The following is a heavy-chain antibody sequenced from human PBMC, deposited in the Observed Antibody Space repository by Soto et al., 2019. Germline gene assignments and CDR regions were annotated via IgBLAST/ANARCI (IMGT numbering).Heavy chain of an antibody. CDR3: ARGGGYGSVYYFDY. D-gene: IGHD3-10*01. CDR1: GFTFSSYS. J-gene: IGHJ4*02. Sequence: EAQMEESGGGLVKPGGSLRLSCAASGFTFSSYSMNWVRQAPGKGLGWVSSIRSSSDYMFYADSVKGRFTISRDNAKNSLYLQMNSLRAEDTAVYYCARGGGYGSVYYFDYWGQGTLVTVSS. CDR2: IRSSSDYM. V-gene: IGHV3-21*01.